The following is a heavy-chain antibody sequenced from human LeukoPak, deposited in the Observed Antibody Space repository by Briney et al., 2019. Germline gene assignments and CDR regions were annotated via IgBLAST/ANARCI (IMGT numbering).Heavy chain of an antibody. CDR3: ARGGITGTTRGPTRLNDAFDI. CDR1: GGTFTGYY. CDR2: INPNSGGT. J-gene: IGHJ3*02. D-gene: IGHD1-20*01. Sequence: ASVKVSCKASGGTFTGYYMHWVRQAPGQGLEWMGWINPNSGGTNYAQKFQGWVTMTRDTSISTAYMELSRLRSDDTAVYYCARGGITGTTRGPTRLNDAFDIWGQGTMVTVSS. V-gene: IGHV1-2*04.